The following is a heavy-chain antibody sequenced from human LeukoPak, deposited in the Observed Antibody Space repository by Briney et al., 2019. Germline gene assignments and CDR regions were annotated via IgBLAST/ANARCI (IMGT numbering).Heavy chain of an antibody. J-gene: IGHJ4*02. CDR2: ISGYNDNT. V-gene: IGHV1-18*01. CDR1: GYTFISDV. D-gene: IGHD3-10*01. Sequence: GASVKVSCKASGYTFISDVSSWVRQAPGQGLECMGCISGYNDNTNYAQKVRGRVTMTTDTSTSTAYMELRSLRSDDTAVYYCARANGGLWFGELTYGYPMGDYWGQGTLVTVSS. CDR3: ARANGGLWFGELTYGYPMGDY.